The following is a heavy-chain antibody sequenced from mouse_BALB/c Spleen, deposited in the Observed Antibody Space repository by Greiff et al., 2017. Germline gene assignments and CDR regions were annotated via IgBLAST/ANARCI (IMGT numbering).Heavy chain of an antibody. CDR2: IYPGNSDT. Sequence: VQLQQSGAELVKPGASVKLSCTASGFNIKDTYMHWVKQRPEQGLEWIGAIYPGNSDTSYNQKFKGKAKLTAVTSTSTAYMELSSLTNEDSAVYYCTTMITSWFAYWGQGTLVTVSA. CDR1: GFNIKDTY. V-gene: IGHV14-3*02. J-gene: IGHJ3*01. D-gene: IGHD2-4*01. CDR3: TTMITSWFAY.